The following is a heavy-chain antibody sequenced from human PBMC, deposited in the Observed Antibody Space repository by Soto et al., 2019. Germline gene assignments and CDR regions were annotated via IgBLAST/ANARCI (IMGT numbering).Heavy chain of an antibody. CDR2: INHTGGT. D-gene: IGHD3-3*01. Sequence: SETLSLTCAVYGGSVNGYYWNWISQPPGKGLEWIGEINHTGGTHYNPSLKSRVTMSVDTSKNQFSLRLSSVTAADTAIYYCATRITVFGLLIPPFDPWGQGTQVTVSS. CDR3: ATRITVFGLLIPPFDP. V-gene: IGHV4-34*01. J-gene: IGHJ5*02. CDR1: GGSVNGYY.